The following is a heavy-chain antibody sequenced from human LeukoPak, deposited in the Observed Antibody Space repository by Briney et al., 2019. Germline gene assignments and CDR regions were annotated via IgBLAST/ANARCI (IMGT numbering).Heavy chain of an antibody. V-gene: IGHV4-59*11. J-gene: IGHJ4*02. CDR2: LYYSGNT. D-gene: IGHD5-12*01. CDR3: ATGRGWLPDY. Sequence: SETLSLTCTVSGGSISNHYWSWIRQPPGKGLEWIGHLYYSGNTNYNPSLKSRVTISVDTSKTQFSLKLSSVTAADTALYYCATGRGWLPDYWGQATLVTVSS. CDR1: GGSISNHY.